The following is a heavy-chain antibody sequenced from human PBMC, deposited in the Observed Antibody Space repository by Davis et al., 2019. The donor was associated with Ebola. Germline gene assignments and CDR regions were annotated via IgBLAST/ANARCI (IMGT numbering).Heavy chain of an antibody. CDR2: ISSSSSYI. CDR1: GFTFSSYS. V-gene: IGHV3-21*01. CDR3: ARERETIAAADDYYYGMDV. D-gene: IGHD6-13*01. Sequence: GESLKISCAASGFTFSSYSMNWVRQAPGKGLEWVSSISSSSSYIYYADSVKGRFTISRDNAKNSLYLQMNSLRAEDTAVYYCARERETIAAADDYYYGMDVWGQGTTVTVSS. J-gene: IGHJ6*02.